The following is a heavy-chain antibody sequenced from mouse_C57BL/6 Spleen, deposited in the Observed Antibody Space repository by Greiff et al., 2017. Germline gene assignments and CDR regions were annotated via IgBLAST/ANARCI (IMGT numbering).Heavy chain of an antibody. CDR3: ASDYAFAY. V-gene: IGHV14-4*01. CDR1: GFNIKDDY. J-gene: IGHJ3*01. CDR2: IDPESGDT. D-gene: IGHD2-4*01. Sequence: VQLQQSGAELVRPGASVKLSCTASGFNIKDDYMHWVKQRPEQGLAWIGWIDPESGDTEYASKFQGKATITADPSSHTAYLHLSSLASDDTDVYDCASDYAFAYWGQGTLVTVSA.